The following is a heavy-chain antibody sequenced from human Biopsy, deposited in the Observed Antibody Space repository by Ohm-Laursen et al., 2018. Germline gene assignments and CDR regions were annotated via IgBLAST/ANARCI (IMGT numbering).Heavy chain of an antibody. CDR2: IDHTGGT. CDR1: GGPFSGYF. J-gene: IGHJ4*02. CDR3: ARSVDITVVRGYYFDF. D-gene: IGHD3-10*01. V-gene: IGHV4-34*01. Sequence: TLSLTCAVYGGPFSGYFWTWIRQAPGKGLEWIGEIDHTGGTNYNPSLKSRVNISQDRSKNQFSLRLASVTAADTAVYYCARSVDITVVRGYYFDFWGQGTLVTVSS.